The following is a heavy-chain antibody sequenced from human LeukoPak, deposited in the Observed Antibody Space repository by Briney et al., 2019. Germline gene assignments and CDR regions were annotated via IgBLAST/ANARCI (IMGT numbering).Heavy chain of an antibody. CDR2: INTGNGNA. Sequence: ASVKVSCKASGYTFTDYGMHWVRQAPGQGLEWMAWINTGNGNAKYSEKFQGRVTITRDTSASTAYMDLSSLRSEDTAVYYCAGVPLHDGNKYYYPHWGQGTVVTVSS. CDR1: GYTFTDYG. D-gene: IGHD3-10*01. J-gene: IGHJ1*01. CDR3: AGVPLHDGNKYYYPH. V-gene: IGHV1-3*04.